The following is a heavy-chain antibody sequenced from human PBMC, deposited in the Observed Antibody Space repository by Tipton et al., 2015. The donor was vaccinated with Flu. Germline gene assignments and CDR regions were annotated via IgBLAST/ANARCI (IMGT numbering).Heavy chain of an antibody. CDR2: IYTTGST. D-gene: IGHD4-23*01. CDR1: GGFITSGSYY. V-gene: IGHV4-61*02. CDR3: ATEYRGGGNRYYFDY. J-gene: IGHJ4*02. Sequence: TLSLTCTVSGGFITSGSYYWSWIRQSAGKGLEWIGRIYTTGSTNYNPSLKSRVTISVDTSKNQFSLKLSSVTAADTAVYYCATEYRGGGNRYYFDYWGQGTLVTVSS.